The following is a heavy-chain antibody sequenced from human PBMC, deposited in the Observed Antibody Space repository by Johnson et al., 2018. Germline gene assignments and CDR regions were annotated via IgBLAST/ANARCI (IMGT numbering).Heavy chain of an antibody. J-gene: IGHJ3*02. CDR1: GFTFSSYS. CDR2: ISSSSSYI. V-gene: IGHV3-21*01. CDR3: ATGGNEAFDI. D-gene: IGHD3-16*01. Sequence: VQLVESGGGLVKPGGSXRLSCAASGFTFSSYSMNWVRQAPGKGLEWVSSISSSSSYIYYGDSVKGRFTISRDKAKNSLYLQMNSLRAEDTAVYYCATGGNEAFDIWGQGTMVTVSS.